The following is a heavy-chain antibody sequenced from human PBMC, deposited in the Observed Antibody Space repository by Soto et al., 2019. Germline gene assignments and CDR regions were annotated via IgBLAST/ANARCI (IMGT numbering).Heavy chain of an antibody. D-gene: IGHD6-13*01. J-gene: IGHJ4*02. CDR1: GGTLSSFA. V-gene: IGHV1-69*01. Sequence: QVQLVQSGAEVKKPGSSVKVSCKAPGGTLSSFAISWVRQAPGQGLEWIGGIIPLWGSTSYAQKFQGRVTITADESTNTAYMELNGLRSEDTAVYYCARDSSSWYFFDYWGQGTLVTVSS. CDR3: ARDSSSWYFFDY. CDR2: IIPLWGST.